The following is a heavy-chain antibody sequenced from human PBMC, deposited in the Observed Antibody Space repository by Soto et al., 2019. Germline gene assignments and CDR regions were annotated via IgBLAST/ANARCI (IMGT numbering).Heavy chain of an antibody. D-gene: IGHD3-16*02. Sequence: ASVKVSCKVSGYTLTELSMHWLRQAPGKGLEWMGGFDPEDGETIYAQKFQGRVTMTEDTSTDTAYMELSSLRSEDTAVYYCATIDYDYVWGSYRPPRCWFDPWGQGTLVTVSS. CDR1: GYTLTELS. CDR2: FDPEDGET. J-gene: IGHJ5*02. V-gene: IGHV1-24*01. CDR3: ATIDYDYVWGSYRPPRCWFDP.